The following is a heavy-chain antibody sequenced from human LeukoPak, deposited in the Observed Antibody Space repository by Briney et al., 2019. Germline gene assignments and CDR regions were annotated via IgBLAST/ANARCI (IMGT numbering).Heavy chain of an antibody. Sequence: GASVKVSCKASGGTFISYAISWVRQAPGQGLEWMGGIIPIFGTANYAQKFQGRVTITADESTSTAYMELSSLRSEDTAVYYCAREYYDILTGYYNDYWGQGTLVTVSS. J-gene: IGHJ4*02. V-gene: IGHV1-69*13. D-gene: IGHD3-9*01. CDR2: IIPIFGTA. CDR1: GGTFISYA. CDR3: AREYYDILTGYYNDY.